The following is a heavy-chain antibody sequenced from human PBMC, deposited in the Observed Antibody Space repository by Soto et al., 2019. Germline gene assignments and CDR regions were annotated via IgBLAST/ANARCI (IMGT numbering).Heavy chain of an antibody. CDR2: ISSSSSYI. D-gene: IGHD2-15*01. V-gene: IGHV3-21*01. J-gene: IGHJ4*02. CDR1: GFTFSSYS. CDR3: ASNGGSFDEYYFDY. Sequence: EVQLVESGGGPVKPGGSLRLSCAASGFTFSSYSMNWVRQAPGKGLEWVSSISSSSSYIYYADSVKGRFTISRDNAKNSLYLQMDSLRAEDTAVYYCASNGGSFDEYYFDYWGQGTLVTVSS.